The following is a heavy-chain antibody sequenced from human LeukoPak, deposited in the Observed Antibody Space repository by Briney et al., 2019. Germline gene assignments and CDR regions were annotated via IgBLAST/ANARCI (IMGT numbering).Heavy chain of an antibody. Sequence: GGSLRLSCAASGFTFSSYAMHWVRQAPGKGLEWVAVISYDGSNKYYADSVKGRSTISRDNSKNTLYLQMNSLRAEDTAVYYCARDMSTRVTPISYAFDVWGQGTMVTVSS. J-gene: IGHJ3*01. D-gene: IGHD4-23*01. CDR3: ARDMSTRVTPISYAFDV. CDR2: ISYDGSNK. V-gene: IGHV3-30-3*01. CDR1: GFTFSSYA.